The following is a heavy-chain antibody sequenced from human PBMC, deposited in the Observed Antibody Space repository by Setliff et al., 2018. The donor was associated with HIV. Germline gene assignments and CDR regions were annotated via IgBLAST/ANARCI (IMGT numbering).Heavy chain of an antibody. V-gene: IGHV2-5*02. Sequence: SGPTLVNPPQTLTLTCTFSGFSFSTNGVGVGWIRQPPGKALEWLALIYWDDDKLYNPSLKTRLTVTKDTSRHQVVLTMTNMDPVDTATYYCAHCDYSSRRCLYWGQGTLVTVSS. CDR3: AHCDYSSRRCLY. D-gene: IGHD6-13*01. CDR1: GFSFSTNGVG. CDR2: IYWDDDK. J-gene: IGHJ4*02.